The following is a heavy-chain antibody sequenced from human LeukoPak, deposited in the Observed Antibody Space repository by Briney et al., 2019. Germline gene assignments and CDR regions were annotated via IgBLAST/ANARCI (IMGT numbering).Heavy chain of an antibody. D-gene: IGHD1-26*01. CDR2: LSRSGNSI. CDR1: GFILSDNY. CDR3: ARVKDRGYFDY. J-gene: IGHJ4*02. Sequence: SGGSQRLSCAASGFILSDNYMSWIRQAPGKGLEWVSYLSRSGNSIYYADSVKGRFTISRDNTKKSLYLQMNSLRAEDTAVYYCARVKDRGYFDYWGPGTLVTVSS. V-gene: IGHV3-11*01.